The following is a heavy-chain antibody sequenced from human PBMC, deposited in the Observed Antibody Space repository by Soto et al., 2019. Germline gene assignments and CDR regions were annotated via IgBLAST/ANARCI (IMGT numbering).Heavy chain of an antibody. V-gene: IGHV3-15*07. CDR3: TTIIGLGGCFDYYGMDV. CDR2: IKSKTDGGTT. D-gene: IGHD3-10*01. CDR1: GFTFSNAW. Sequence: EVQLVESGGGLVKPGGSLRLSCAASGFTFSNAWMNWVRQAPGKGLEWVGRIKSKTDGGTTDYAAPVKGRFTISRDDSKNTLYLQMNSLKTEDTAVYYCTTIIGLGGCFDYYGMDVWGQGTTVTVSS. J-gene: IGHJ6*02.